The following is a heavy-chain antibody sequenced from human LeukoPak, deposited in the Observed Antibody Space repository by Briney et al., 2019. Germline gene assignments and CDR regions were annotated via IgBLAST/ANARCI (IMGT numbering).Heavy chain of an antibody. CDR3: ARDKVVGATHFDY. CDR2: IKQDGSEI. Sequence: PGGSLRLSCAASGFTFSNYWMSWVRQATGEGLEWVANIKQDGSEIYYVDCVKGRFTISRDNARNSLFLQMNGLRAEDTAVYYCARDKVVGATHFDYWGQGILVTVSS. D-gene: IGHD1-26*01. CDR1: GFTFSNYW. V-gene: IGHV3-7*01. J-gene: IGHJ4*02.